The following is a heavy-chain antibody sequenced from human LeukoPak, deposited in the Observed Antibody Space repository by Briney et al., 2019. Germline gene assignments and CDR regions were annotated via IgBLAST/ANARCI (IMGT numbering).Heavy chain of an antibody. D-gene: IGHD6-13*01. J-gene: IGHJ2*01. V-gene: IGHV4-59*01. CDR3: ARVYYSNSYDYWYFDL. CDR1: GGSIRSYY. CDR2: IYYSGGT. Sequence: SETLSLTCTVSGGSIRSYYWSWIRQPPGKGLEWIGYIYYSGGTNYNPSLKSRVTISVDTSKNQFSLKLSSVTAADTAVYYCARVYYSNSYDYWYFDLWGRGTLVTVSS.